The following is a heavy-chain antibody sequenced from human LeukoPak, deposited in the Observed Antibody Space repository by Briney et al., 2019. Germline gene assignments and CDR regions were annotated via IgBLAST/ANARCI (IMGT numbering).Heavy chain of an antibody. Sequence: GGSLRLSCAASGFTFSSYWMSWVRQAPGKGLEWVANIKQDGSEKYYVDSVKGRFTISRDNAKNSLYLQMNSLRAEDTALYYCAKDYSSGWYVDYWGQGTLVTVSS. CDR2: IKQDGSEK. V-gene: IGHV3-7*03. D-gene: IGHD6-19*01. J-gene: IGHJ4*02. CDR1: GFTFSSYW. CDR3: AKDYSSGWYVDY.